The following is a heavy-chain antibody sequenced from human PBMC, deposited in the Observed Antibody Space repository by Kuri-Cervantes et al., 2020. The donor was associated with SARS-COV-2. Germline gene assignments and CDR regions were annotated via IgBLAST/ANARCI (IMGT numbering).Heavy chain of an antibody. D-gene: IGHD7-27*01. J-gene: IGHJ3*02. V-gene: IGHV3-52*01. CDR3: ARESGVDWGSDAFDI. CDR2: IKCDGSEK. CDR1: GFTFSSSW. Sequence: GGSLRLSCAASGFTFSSSWMHWVCQAPEKGLEWVADIKCDGSEKYYVDSVKGRLTISRDNAKNSLYLQVNSLRAEDMTVYYCARESGVDWGSDAFDIWGQGTMVTVSS.